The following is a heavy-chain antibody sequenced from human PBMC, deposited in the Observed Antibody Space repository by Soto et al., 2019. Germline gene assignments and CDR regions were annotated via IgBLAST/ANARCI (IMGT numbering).Heavy chain of an antibody. J-gene: IGHJ6*02. D-gene: IGHD6-13*01. V-gene: IGHV6-1*01. CDR3: ARGSQQQLVLYYYYGMDV. CDR1: GDSVSSNSAA. CDR2: TYYRSKWYN. Sequence: PSQTLSLTCAISGDSVSSNSAAWNWIRQSPSRGLEWLGRTYYRSKWYNDYAVSVKSRITINPDTSKNQFSLQLNSVTPEDTAVYYCARGSQQQLVLYYYYGMDVWGQGTTVTVSS.